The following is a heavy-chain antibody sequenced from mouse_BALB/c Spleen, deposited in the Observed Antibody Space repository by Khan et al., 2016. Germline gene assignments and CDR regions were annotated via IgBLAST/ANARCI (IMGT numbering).Heavy chain of an antibody. Sequence: QIQLVQSGPELKKPGETVKISCKASGYSFTNYGMNWVKQAPGKGLKWMGWIDTNTGEPTYAEEFKGRFAFSLETSAITAYLQINNLKNDDTATYCCARRGYDYAWFAYWGQGSLVTVSA. CDR3: ARRGYDYAWFAY. CDR2: IDTNTGEP. J-gene: IGHJ3*01. CDR1: GYSFTNYG. D-gene: IGHD2-4*01. V-gene: IGHV9-3*02.